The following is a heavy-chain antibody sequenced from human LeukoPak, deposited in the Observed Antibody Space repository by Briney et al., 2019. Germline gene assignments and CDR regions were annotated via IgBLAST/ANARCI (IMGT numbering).Heavy chain of an antibody. CDR3: ASLGPTHIWYYYMDV. J-gene: IGHJ6*03. D-gene: IGHD2-21*01. V-gene: IGHV4-38-2*02. Sequence: SETLSLTCTVSGYSISSGYYWGWIRQPPGKGLEWIGSIYHSGSTYYNPSLKSRVTISVDTSKNQFSLKLSSVTAADTAVYYCASLGPTHIWYYYMDVWGKGTTVTVSS. CDR2: IYHSGST. CDR1: GYSISSGYY.